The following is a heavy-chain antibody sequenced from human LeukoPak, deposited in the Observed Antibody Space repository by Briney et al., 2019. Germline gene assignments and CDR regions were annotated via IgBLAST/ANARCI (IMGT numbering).Heavy chain of an antibody. CDR1: GFTFSSYS. Sequence: PGGSLRLSCAASGFTFSSYSMYWVRQAPGKGLEWVSSISSSSSYIYYADSVKGRFTISRDNAKNSLYLQMNSLRAEDTAVYYCASGYYDSSGQTAGYWGQGTLVTVSS. V-gene: IGHV3-21*01. D-gene: IGHD3-22*01. CDR2: ISSSSSYI. J-gene: IGHJ4*02. CDR3: ASGYYDSSGQTAGY.